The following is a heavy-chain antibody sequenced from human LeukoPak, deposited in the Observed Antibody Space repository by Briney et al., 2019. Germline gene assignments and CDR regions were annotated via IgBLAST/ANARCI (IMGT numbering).Heavy chain of an antibody. D-gene: IGHD3-16*01. CDR3: AKDRRGEWSFPSH. Sequence: GGSLRLSCAASGFTFSSYAMSWVRQAPGKGLEWASAISGSGGSTYYADSVKGRFTISRDKSKDTLKLQKNSRRAEDTAVYYCAKDRRGEWSFPSHWGQGTLFTVSS. CDR2: ISGSGGST. CDR1: GFTFSSYA. J-gene: IGHJ4*02. V-gene: IGHV3-23*01.